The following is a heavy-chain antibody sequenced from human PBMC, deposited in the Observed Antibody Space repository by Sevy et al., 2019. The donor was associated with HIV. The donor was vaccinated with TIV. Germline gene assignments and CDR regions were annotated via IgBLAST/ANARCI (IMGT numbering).Heavy chain of an antibody. CDR3: ARGGRLTGFDY. V-gene: IGHV3-74*01. J-gene: IGHJ4*02. D-gene: IGHD7-27*01. Sequence: GGSLRLSCAASGVTFSSHWMHWVRQTPGKGLVWVSRINSDGSSTSYADSVKGRFTISRDNAKNTLYLQMNSLSADDTAVYFCARGGRLTGFDYWGQGTLVTVSS. CDR1: GVTFSSHW. CDR2: INSDGSST.